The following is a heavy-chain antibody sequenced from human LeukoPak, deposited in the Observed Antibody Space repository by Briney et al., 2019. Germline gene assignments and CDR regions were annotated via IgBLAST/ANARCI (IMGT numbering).Heavy chain of an antibody. V-gene: IGHV1-69*01. Sequence: SVKVSFTASGGTFSIYAISWVRQAPGQGLEWMGGIIPIFGTANYAQKFQGRVTITADESTSTAYMELSSLRSEDTAVYYCASVYKYGMDVWGQGTTVTVSS. J-gene: IGHJ6*02. CDR1: GGTFSIYA. CDR2: IIPIFGTA. CDR3: ASVYKYGMDV.